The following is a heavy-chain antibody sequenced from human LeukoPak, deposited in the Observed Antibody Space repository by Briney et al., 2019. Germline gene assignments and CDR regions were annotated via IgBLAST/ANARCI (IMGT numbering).Heavy chain of an antibody. Sequence: SQTLSLTCAVSGGSISSGGYSWSWIRQPPGKGLEWIGYIYHSGSTYYNPSLKSRVTISVDGSKNQFSLKLSSVTAADTAVYYCARGPYGSGAFDYWGQGTLVTVSS. CDR2: IYHSGST. J-gene: IGHJ4*02. V-gene: IGHV4-30-2*01. D-gene: IGHD3-10*01. CDR3: ARGPYGSGAFDY. CDR1: GGSISSGGYS.